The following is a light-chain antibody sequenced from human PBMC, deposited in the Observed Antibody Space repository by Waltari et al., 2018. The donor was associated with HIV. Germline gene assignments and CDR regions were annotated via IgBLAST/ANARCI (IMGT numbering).Light chain of an antibody. Sequence: QSALTQPASVSGSPGQSITISFTGTSSDVGGYNYVPWYQQHPGKAPKPMIYDVSNRPSGVSNRFSGSKSGNTASLTISGLQAEDEADYYCSSYTSSSTPVFGGGTKLTVL. CDR2: DVS. CDR1: SSDVGGYNY. J-gene: IGLJ3*02. V-gene: IGLV2-14*01. CDR3: SSYTSSSTPV.